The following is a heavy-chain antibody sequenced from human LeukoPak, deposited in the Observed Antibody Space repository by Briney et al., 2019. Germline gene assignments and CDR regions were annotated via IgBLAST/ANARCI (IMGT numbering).Heavy chain of an antibody. J-gene: IGHJ6*02. CDR2: ISSSSSYI. V-gene: IGHV3-21*01. CDR1: GFTFSSYS. Sequence: GGSLRLSCAASGFTFSSYSMNWVRQAPGKGLEWVSSISSSSSYIYYADSVKGRFTISRDNAKNSLYLQMNSLRAEDAAVYYCARGEFCGGDCPPPGIYYYYYGMDVWGQGTTVTVSS. CDR3: ARGEFCGGDCPPPGIYYYYYGMDV. D-gene: IGHD2-21*02.